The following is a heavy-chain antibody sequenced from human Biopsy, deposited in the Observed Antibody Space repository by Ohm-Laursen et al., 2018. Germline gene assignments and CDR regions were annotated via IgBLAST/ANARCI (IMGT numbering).Heavy chain of an antibody. V-gene: IGHV4-31*03. Sequence: SQTLSLTCTVSGVSISVDGYYWAWIRQLPGKGLDWIGYIYHSGTTYYNPSLKSRLTMSVDTSKNEFSLRLRSVTAADTAVYFCATFRASWDTTQEGDYWGQGTLVTVSS. CDR1: GVSISVDGYY. CDR3: ATFRASWDTTQEGDY. J-gene: IGHJ4*02. D-gene: IGHD1-26*01. CDR2: IYHSGTT.